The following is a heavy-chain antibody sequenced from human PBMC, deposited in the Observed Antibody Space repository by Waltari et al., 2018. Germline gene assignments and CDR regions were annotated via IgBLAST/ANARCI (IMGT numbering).Heavy chain of an antibody. CDR1: GGSISSSSYY. D-gene: IGHD1-26*01. V-gene: IGHV4-39*01. Sequence: QLQLQESGPGLVKPSETLSLTCTVSGGSISSSSYYWGWIRQPPGKGLEWIGSIYYSGSTYYNPSLKSRVTISVDTSKNQFSLKLSSVTAADTAVYYCARLRQYSGYYFDYWGQGTLVTVSS. CDR3: ARLRQYSGYYFDY. J-gene: IGHJ4*02. CDR2: IYYSGST.